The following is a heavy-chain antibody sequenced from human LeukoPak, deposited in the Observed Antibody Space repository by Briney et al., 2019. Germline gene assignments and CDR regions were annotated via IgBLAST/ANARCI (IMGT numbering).Heavy chain of an antibody. D-gene: IGHD3-3*01. CDR3: ARDLTWGDFWSGIKGLDAFDI. V-gene: IGHV4-39*07. CDR1: GDSISSSRYY. J-gene: IGHJ3*02. CDR2: NYYSGST. Sequence: PSETLSLTCAVSGDSISSSRYYWGWIRQPPGKGLGWVGCNYYSGSTYYNPSRKSRVTVAVDTSKNQFSLKLSSVTAADTAVYYCARDLTWGDFWSGIKGLDAFDIWGQGTMVTVSS.